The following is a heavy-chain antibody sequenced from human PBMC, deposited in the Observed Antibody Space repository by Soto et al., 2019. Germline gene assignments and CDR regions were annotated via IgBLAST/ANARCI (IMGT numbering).Heavy chain of an antibody. J-gene: IGHJ4*02. CDR2: IYYSGST. CDR1: GGSISSGGYY. D-gene: IGHD6-13*01. Sequence: QVQLQESGPGLVKPSQTLSLTCTVSGGSISSGGYYWSWIRQHPGKGLEWIGYIYYSGSTYYNPFLKSRGTISVDTSKSQFSLKLSSVTAADTAVYCCARGKTVAAAGPFDYWGQGTLVTVSS. CDR3: ARGKTVAAAGPFDY. V-gene: IGHV4-31*03.